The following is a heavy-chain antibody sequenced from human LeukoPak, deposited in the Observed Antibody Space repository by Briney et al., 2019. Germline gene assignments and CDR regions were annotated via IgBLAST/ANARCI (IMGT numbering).Heavy chain of an antibody. CDR3: ARAPSEIGGYYPEYFRH. V-gene: IGHV3-74*01. J-gene: IGHJ1*01. CDR1: GFTFSTYW. Sequence: GGSLRLSCAASGFTFSTYWMHWVRQAPGKGLVWVSRIKGDGGTNYADSVKGRFTISRDNAKKTVSLQMNSLRPEDTGVYYCARAPSEIGGYYPEYFRHWGQGTLVTVSS. CDR2: IKGDGGT. D-gene: IGHD3-22*01.